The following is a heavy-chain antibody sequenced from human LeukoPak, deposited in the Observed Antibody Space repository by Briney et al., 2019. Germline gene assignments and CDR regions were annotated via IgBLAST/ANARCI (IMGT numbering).Heavy chain of an antibody. CDR2: IYYSGST. D-gene: IGHD5-24*01. J-gene: IGHJ6*03. CDR3: ARGGWEMATTQGEMGYYYYYMDV. V-gene: IGHV4-39*07. CDR1: GASISSTTYY. Sequence: SETLSLTCTVSGASISSTTYYWGWIRQPPRKGLEWIASIYYSGSTNYNPSLKSRVTISVDTSKNQFSLKLSSVTAADTAVYYCARGGWEMATTQGEMGYYYYYMDVWGKGTTVTVSS.